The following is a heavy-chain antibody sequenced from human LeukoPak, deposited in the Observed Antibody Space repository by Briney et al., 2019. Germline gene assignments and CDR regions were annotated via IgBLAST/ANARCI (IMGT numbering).Heavy chain of an antibody. J-gene: IGHJ4*02. CDR1: GFTFSSYG. CDR2: I. CDR3: AKDWGEYFDYVWGSFTSFDS. Sequence: GGSLRPSCAASGFTFSSYGVSWVRQAPGKGLEWVSGIKGRFTISRDNSKSTLYLQMNSLRAEDTAVYYCAKDWGEYFDYVWGSFTSFDSWGQGTLVTVSS. D-gene: IGHD3-16*01. V-gene: IGHV3-23*01.